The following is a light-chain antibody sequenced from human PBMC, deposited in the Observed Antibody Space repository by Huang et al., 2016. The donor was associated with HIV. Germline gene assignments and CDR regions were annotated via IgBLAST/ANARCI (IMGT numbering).Light chain of an antibody. V-gene: IGKV3-15*01. Sequence: ERVMTQSPATLSVAPGERVTRSCRASHSVSSNLAWYQQKPGQAPRLLSHGASTRSASVTARFSGSGAGTEFTLAISSLQSEDSGVYFCQQYDNWPLTFGQGTRLEIK. CDR1: HSVSSN. CDR3: QQYDNWPLT. J-gene: IGKJ5*01. CDR2: GAS.